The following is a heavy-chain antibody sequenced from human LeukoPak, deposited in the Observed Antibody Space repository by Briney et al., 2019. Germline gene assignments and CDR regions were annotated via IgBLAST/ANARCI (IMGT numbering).Heavy chain of an antibody. CDR3: ARPTYYYGSVDAFDI. CDR2: ISGSSTKI. V-gene: IGHV3-48*02. Sequence: PGGSLRLSCAASGFTFSGYAMNWVRQAPGKGREWVSYISGSSTKIYYAESVKGRFTISRDNAKNSLSLQMNSLRDEDTAVYYCARPTYYYGSVDAFDIWGQGTMVTVSS. D-gene: IGHD3-10*01. CDR1: GFTFSGYA. J-gene: IGHJ3*02.